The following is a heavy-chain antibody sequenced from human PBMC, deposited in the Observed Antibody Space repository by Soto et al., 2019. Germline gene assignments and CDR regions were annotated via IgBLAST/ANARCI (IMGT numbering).Heavy chain of an antibody. CDR1: GGSFSGYY. D-gene: IGHD2-8*02. Sequence: SETLSLTCAVYGGSFSGYYWSWIRQPPGKGLEWIGEINHSGSTNYNPSLKSRVTISVDTSKNQFSLKLSSVTAADTAVYYCESARVRELLAVPFDYWGQGTLVTVSS. CDR2: INHSGST. CDR3: ESARVRELLAVPFDY. V-gene: IGHV4-34*01. J-gene: IGHJ4*02.